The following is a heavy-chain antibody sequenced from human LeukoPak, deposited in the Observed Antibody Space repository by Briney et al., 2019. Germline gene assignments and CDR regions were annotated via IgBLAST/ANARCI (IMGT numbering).Heavy chain of an antibody. CDR3: TTDLLMETGYFDY. Sequence: GGSLRLSCAASGSTFSNAWMSWVRQAPGKGLEWVGRIKSKTDGGTTDYAAPVKGRFTISRDDSKNTLYLQMNSLKTEDTAVYYCTTDLLMETGYFDYWGQGTLVTVSS. CDR1: GSTFSNAW. J-gene: IGHJ4*02. D-gene: IGHD2-15*01. V-gene: IGHV3-15*01. CDR2: IKSKTDGGTT.